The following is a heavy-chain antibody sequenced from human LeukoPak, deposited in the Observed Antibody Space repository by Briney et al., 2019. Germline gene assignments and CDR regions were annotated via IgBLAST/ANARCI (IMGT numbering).Heavy chain of an antibody. CDR2: IYPTGST. CDR3: ARTYSSSWYWNWFDP. V-gene: IGHV4-38-2*02. J-gene: IGHJ5*02. Sequence: SETLSLTCTVSGYSISSGYYWGWIRPPPGKGLEWIGNIYPTGSTYYNPSLKSRVTISVDTSKNQFSLKVSSVSAADTAVYYCARTYSSSWYWNWFDPWGQGTLVTVSS. D-gene: IGHD6-13*01. CDR1: GYSISSGYY.